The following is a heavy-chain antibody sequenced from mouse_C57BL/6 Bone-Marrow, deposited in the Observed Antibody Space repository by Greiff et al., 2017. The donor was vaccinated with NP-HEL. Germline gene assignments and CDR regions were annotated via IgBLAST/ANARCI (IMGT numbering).Heavy chain of an antibody. D-gene: IGHD1-1*01. CDR1: GYTFTDYY. CDR3: ARSGALCSSSYAMDY. Sequence: QVQLKESGAELVRPGASVKLSCKASGYTFTDYYINWVKQRPGQGLEWIARIYPGSGNTYYNEKFKGKATLTAEKSSSTAYMQLSSLTSEDSAVYFCARSGALCSSSYAMDYWGQGTSVTVSS. V-gene: IGHV1-76*01. J-gene: IGHJ4*01. CDR2: IYPGSGNT.